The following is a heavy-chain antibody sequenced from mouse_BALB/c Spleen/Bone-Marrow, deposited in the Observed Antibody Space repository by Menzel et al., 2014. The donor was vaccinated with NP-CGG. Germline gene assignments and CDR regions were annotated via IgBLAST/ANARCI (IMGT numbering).Heavy chain of an antibody. CDR3: ARQGYYGKGDY. CDR2: INPDSSTI. Sequence: VQLQQSGGGLVQPGGSLKLSCAASGFDFSRYWMSWVRQAPGKGPEWIGEINPDSSTINYTPSLKDKFIISRDNAKNTLYLQMSKVRSEDTALYYCARQGYYGKGDYWGQGTTLTVSS. CDR1: GFDFSRYW. V-gene: IGHV4-1*02. J-gene: IGHJ2*01. D-gene: IGHD2-1*01.